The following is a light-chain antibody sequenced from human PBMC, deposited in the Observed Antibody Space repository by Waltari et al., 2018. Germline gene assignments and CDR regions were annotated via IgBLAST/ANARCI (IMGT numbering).Light chain of an antibody. Sequence: EIVLTQSPATLSLSPGERATLSCRASQSVSRYLAWYQQKPGQAPRLLIYDASNRATDIPARFSGSGSGTDFTLTISSLEPEDFAVYYCQQRETFGQGTKVEIK. CDR3: QQRET. V-gene: IGKV3-11*01. CDR1: QSVSRY. CDR2: DAS. J-gene: IGKJ1*01.